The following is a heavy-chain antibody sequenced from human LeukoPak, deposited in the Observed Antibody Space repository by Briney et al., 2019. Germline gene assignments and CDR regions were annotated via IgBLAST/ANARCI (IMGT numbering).Heavy chain of an antibody. J-gene: IGHJ5*02. V-gene: IGHV4-34*01. CDR1: GGSFSGCY. CDR2: INHSGST. CDR3: ARGVMVRGVIANWFDP. D-gene: IGHD3-10*01. Sequence: PSETLSLTCAVYGGSFSGCYWSWIRQPPGKGLEWIGEINHSGSTNYNPSLKSRVTISVDTSKNQFSLKLSSVTAADTAVYYCARGVMVRGVIANWFDPWGQGTLVTVSS.